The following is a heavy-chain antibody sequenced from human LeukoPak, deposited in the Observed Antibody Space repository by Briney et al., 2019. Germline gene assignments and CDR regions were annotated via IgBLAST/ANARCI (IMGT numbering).Heavy chain of an antibody. J-gene: IGHJ4*02. V-gene: IGHV3-30*01. CDR1: ESTSVTIA. CDR2: KPYDGSNK. D-gene: IGHD3-22*01. Sequence: SGGSLSSSCQPFESTSVTIAMPWVRKPQAKGLGWVAVKPYDGSNKYYADSVKGRFTISRDNSKNTLYLQMNSLRAEDTAVYYCARDLSPDSSGYYSVGGYWGQGTLVTVSS. CDR3: ARDLSPDSSGYYSVGGY.